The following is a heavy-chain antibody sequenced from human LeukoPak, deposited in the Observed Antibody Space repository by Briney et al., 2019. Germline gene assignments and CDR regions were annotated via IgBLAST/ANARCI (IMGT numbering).Heavy chain of an antibody. V-gene: IGHV4-34*01. CDR1: GGSFSGYY. CDR2: INHSGST. D-gene: IGHD3-10*01. Sequence: SETLSLTCAVYGGSFSGYYWSWIRQPPGKGLEWIGEINHSGSTNYNQSLKSRVTISVDTSKNQFSLKLSSVTAADTAVYYCARHVLGFDPHDAFDIWGQGTMVTVSS. J-gene: IGHJ3*02. CDR3: ARHVLGFDPHDAFDI.